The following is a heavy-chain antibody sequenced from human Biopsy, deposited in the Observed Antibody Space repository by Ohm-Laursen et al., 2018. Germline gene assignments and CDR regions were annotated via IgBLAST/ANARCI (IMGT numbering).Heavy chain of an antibody. CDR2: VYYSGTT. D-gene: IGHD2/OR15-2a*01. CDR3: TRATNSTGWPYYYFYGMDI. V-gene: IGHV4-59*01. CDR1: GGSISSDW. Sequence: TLSLTCPVSGGSISSDWWSWIRQTPGKGLEWIGYVYYSGTTTYNPSLRSRVTISVDTSMNQISLRLQSVTAAGTAIYYCTRATNSTGWPYYYFYGMDIWGQGTTVTVSS. J-gene: IGHJ6*02.